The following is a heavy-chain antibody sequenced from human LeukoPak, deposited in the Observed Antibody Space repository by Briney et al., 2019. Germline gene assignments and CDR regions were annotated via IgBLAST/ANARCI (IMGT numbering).Heavy chain of an antibody. J-gene: IGHJ6*02. CDR2: IYYSGST. CDR1: GGSISSYY. Sequence: SETLSLTCTVSGGSISSYYWSWIRQPPGKGLEGIGYIYYSGSTNYNPSLKSRVTVSVDTSKNQFSLKLSSVTAADTAVYYCARDSAGDYYDSSGQYYYYGMDVWGQGTTVTVSS. V-gene: IGHV4-59*01. CDR3: ARDSAGDYYDSSGQYYYYGMDV. D-gene: IGHD3-22*01.